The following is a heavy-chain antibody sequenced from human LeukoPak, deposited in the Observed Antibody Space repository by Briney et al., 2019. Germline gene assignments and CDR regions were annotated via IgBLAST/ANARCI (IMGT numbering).Heavy chain of an antibody. CDR3: ARERPLRTYCYCGMDV. CDR2: IYTSGST. Sequence: SETLSLTCTVSGGSISSYYWSWIRQPAGKGLEWIGRIYTSGSTNYNPSLKSRVTMSVDTSKSQFSLKLSSLTAADTAVYYCARERPLRTYCYCGMDVWGQGTTVTVSS. CDR1: GGSISSYY. V-gene: IGHV4-4*07. J-gene: IGHJ6*02. D-gene: IGHD5-12*01.